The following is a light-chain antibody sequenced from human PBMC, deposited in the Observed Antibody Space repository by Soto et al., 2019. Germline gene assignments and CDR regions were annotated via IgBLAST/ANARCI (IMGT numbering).Light chain of an antibody. CDR1: SSNIGAGYD. CDR3: QSYDSSLRGSV. Sequence: QLVLTQPPSVSGAPGQRVTISCTGSSSNIGAGYDVHWYQQLPGTAPKLLIYGNSNRPSGVPDRFSGSKSGTSASLATTGRQAEEEAEYYSQSYDSSLRGSVFGTGTKLTVL. J-gene: IGLJ1*01. CDR2: GNS. V-gene: IGLV1-40*01.